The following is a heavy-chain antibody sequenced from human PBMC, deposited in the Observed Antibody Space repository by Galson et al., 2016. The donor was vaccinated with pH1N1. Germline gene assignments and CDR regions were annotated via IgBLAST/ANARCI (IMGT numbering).Heavy chain of an antibody. J-gene: IGHJ6*03. D-gene: IGHD5-18*01. Sequence: SGAEVKQPGESLTISCEGSGYIFTNYWIGWVRQMPGKGLELMGIIYPGDSDTRYSPSFQGRVTISVDKSINIAYLQWSNLKASDTASYFCSSLSASSYGRAQYYMDVWGKGTTVTVSS. CDR2: IYPGDSDT. CDR3: SSLSASSYGRAQYYMDV. V-gene: IGHV5-51*01. CDR1: GYIFTNYW.